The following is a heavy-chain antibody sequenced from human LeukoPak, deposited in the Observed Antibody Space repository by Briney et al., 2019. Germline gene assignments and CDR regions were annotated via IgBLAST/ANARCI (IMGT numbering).Heavy chain of an antibody. V-gene: IGHV4-59*11. CDR1: GVSISSHY. CDR3: AREVLRSGWYGGEFDY. J-gene: IGHJ4*02. D-gene: IGHD6-19*01. Sequence: SETLSLTCTVSGVSISSHYWSWIRQPPGKGLEWIGYIYYSGSTNYNPSLKSRVTISVDTSKNQFSLRLSSVTAADTAVYYCAREVLRSGWYGGEFDYWGQGTLVTVSS. CDR2: IYYSGST.